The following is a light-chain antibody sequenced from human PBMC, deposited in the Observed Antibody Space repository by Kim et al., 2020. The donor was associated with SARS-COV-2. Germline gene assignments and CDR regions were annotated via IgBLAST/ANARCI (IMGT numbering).Light chain of an antibody. J-gene: IGKJ4*01. CDR3: QQRGNWPLT. CDR1: QSVSHY. CDR2: DAS. Sequence: EIVLTQSPATLSLSPGERATLSCRASQSVSHYLAWYQQKPGQAPRLLIYDASNRATGVPARFSGSGSGTDFTLTISSLEPEDFAVYYCQQRGNWPLTFGGGTKVDIK. V-gene: IGKV3-11*01.